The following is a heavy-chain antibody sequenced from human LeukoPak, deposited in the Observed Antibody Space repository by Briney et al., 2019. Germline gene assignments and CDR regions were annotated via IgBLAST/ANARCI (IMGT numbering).Heavy chain of an antibody. D-gene: IGHD1-1*01. CDR1: GFTFSSCA. J-gene: IGHJ4*02. CDR3: ASTMSSVAPLDY. V-gene: IGHV3-23*01. CDR2: IRGSGDAI. Sequence: GGSLRLSCAASGFTFSSCAMTWVRQAPGKGLEWVSTIRGSGDAIYYVDSVKGRFTISRDNSRNTLFLQMNSLRAEDTAVYYCASTMSSVAPLDYWGQGALVTVSS.